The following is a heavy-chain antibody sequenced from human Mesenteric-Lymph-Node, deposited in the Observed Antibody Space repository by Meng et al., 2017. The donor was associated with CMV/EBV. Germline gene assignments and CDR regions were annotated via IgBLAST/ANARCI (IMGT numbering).Heavy chain of an antibody. V-gene: IGHV4-30-4*08. CDR2: IHYSGSP. D-gene: IGHD2-2*02. J-gene: IGHJ4*02. Sequence: SETLSLTCSVSGGSLSSGDYSWSWIRQPPGKGLEWIGYIHYSGSPYYNRSLKSRVTISRDASKNQFSLKLSSVTAADTAVYYCARDRRYCSSTSCYNDFDYWGRGILVTVSS. CDR3: ARDRRYCSSTSCYNDFDY. CDR1: GGSLSSGDYS.